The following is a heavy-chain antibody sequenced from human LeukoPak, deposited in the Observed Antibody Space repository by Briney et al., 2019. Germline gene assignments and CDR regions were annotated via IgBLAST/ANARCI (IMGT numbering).Heavy chain of an antibody. CDR2: ITSSNSYI. J-gene: IGHJ4*02. D-gene: IGHD3-16*01. V-gene: IGHV3-21*01. CDR1: GFTFSTYS. CDR3: AKDRGGLREPYYFDY. Sequence: PGGSLRLSCAASGFTFSTYSMNWVRQAPGKGLEWVSSITSSNSYIHYADSVKGRFTISRDNSKNTLYLQMNSLRAEDTAVYYCAKDRGGLREPYYFDYWGQGTLVTVSS.